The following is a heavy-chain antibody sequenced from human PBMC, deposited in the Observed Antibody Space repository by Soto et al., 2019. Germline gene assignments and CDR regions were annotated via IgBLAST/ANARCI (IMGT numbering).Heavy chain of an antibody. J-gene: IGHJ6*03. CDR1: GGTFSSYT. Sequence: QVQLVQSGAEVRKPGSSEKVSCKASGGTFSSYTMSWVRQAPGQGLEWMGRIIPILGIANYAQKFQGRVTITADKSTSTAYMELSSLRSEDTAVYYCARSLETVAGISPYYIDVWGKGTTVTVSS. CDR2: IIPILGIA. D-gene: IGHD6-19*01. V-gene: IGHV1-69*02. CDR3: ARSLETVAGISPYYIDV.